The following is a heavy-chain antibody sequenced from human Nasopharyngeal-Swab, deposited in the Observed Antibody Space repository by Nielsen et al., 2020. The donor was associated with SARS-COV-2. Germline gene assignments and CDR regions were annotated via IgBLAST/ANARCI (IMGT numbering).Heavy chain of an antibody. CDR1: GGSFSGYY. J-gene: IGHJ4*02. V-gene: IGHV4-34*01. CDR2: ISHSGST. D-gene: IGHD4-17*01. Sequence: SETLSLTCAVYGGSFSGYYWSWIRQPPGKGLEWFGEISHSGSTNYNPSLKSRVTISVDTSKNQFSLKLSYVPAADTAVYYCASLNYGDYGGVFVGGGYYFDYWGQGTLVTVSS. CDR3: ASLNYGDYGGVFVGGGYYFDY.